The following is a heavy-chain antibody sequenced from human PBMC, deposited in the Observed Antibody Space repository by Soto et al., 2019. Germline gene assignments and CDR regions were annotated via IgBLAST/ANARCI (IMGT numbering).Heavy chain of an antibody. V-gene: IGHV3-33*01. CDR2: IWYDGTNR. Sequence: GGSLRLSCAASGFTFSNHGMHWVRQAPGKGLEWVTVIWYDGTNRFYADSVKGRFTISRDISENTVFLQMNSLRAEDTAVYYCARESSSGRRDRIDYWGQGTLVTVSS. D-gene: IGHD6-19*01. CDR1: GFTFSNHG. J-gene: IGHJ4*02. CDR3: ARESSSGRRDRIDY.